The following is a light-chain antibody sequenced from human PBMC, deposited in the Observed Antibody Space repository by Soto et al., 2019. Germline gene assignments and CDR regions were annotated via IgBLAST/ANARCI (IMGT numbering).Light chain of an antibody. CDR1: QSVSTY. CDR3: QQRSNWPLT. CDR2: DAS. Sequence: EIVLTQSPATLSMSPGERATLSCRASQSVSTYLAWYHQKPGQAPRLLIYDASNRATGIPARFSGSGSGKDFTLTISSLEPEDFAVYYCQQRSNWPLTFGGGTKVEIK. J-gene: IGKJ4*01. V-gene: IGKV3-11*01.